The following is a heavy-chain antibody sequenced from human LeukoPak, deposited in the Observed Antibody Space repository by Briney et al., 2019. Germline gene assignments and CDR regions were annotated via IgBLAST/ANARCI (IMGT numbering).Heavy chain of an antibody. CDR2: ISGSGDNT. D-gene: IGHD3-3*01. J-gene: IGHJ4*02. V-gene: IGHV3-23*01. CDR1: GFMFRNHG. Sequence: GSLRLSCAASGFMFRNHGMNWVRQAPGKGLEWLSTISGSGDNTYYADSVKGRFTVSRDNSKNTLYLQMNSLRVEDTAMYYCAKGAYYGDWGQGTLVTVSS. CDR3: AKGAYYGD.